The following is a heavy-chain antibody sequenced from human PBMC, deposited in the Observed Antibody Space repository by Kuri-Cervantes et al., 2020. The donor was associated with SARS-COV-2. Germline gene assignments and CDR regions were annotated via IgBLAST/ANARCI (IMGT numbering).Heavy chain of an antibody. Sequence: GESLKISCAASGFTFTTYALTWVRQAPGERLEWVSAITGGDESTFYADSVKGRFTIYRDNSKNTLYLQMNSLRVEDSALYFCAKDYWRSTSCNAFDIWGQGTMVTVSS. CDR1: GFTFTTYA. V-gene: IGHV3-23*01. J-gene: IGHJ3*02. D-gene: IGHD2-2*01. CDR2: ITGGDEST. CDR3: AKDYWRSTSCNAFDI.